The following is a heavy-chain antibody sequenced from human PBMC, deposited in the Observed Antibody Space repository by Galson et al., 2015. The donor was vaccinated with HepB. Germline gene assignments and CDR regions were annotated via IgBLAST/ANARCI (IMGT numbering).Heavy chain of an antibody. V-gene: IGHV1-2*02. J-gene: IGHJ6*03. Sequence: SVKVSCKASGYTFTGYYMHWVRQAPGQGLEWMGWINPNSGGTNYAQKFQGRVTMTRDTSISTAYMELSRLRSDDTAVYYCATPAARAGIYYYYYYMDVWGKGTTVTVSS. CDR1: GYTFTGYY. D-gene: IGHD2-2*01. CDR3: ATPAARAGIYYYYYYMDV. CDR2: INPNSGGT.